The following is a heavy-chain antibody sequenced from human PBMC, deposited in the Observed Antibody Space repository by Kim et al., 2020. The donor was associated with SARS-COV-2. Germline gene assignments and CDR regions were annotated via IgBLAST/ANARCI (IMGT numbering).Heavy chain of an antibody. Sequence: GGSLRLSCAASGFTFSDHVMAWVRQSPEKGLEWVSAISGGASNTFYAESLKGRFTISIDNSKHTLYLQMNSLSPEDTAIYYCTRGSTTAGHFYYGMDVW. V-gene: IGHV3-23*01. CDR1: GFTFSDHV. J-gene: IGHJ6*01. CDR2: ISGGASNT. CDR3: TRGSTTAGHFYYGMDV. D-gene: IGHD4-17*01.